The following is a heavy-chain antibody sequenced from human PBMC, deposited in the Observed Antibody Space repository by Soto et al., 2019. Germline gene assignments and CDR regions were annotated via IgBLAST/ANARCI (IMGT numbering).Heavy chain of an antibody. D-gene: IGHD5-18*01. CDR2: TYYRSKWYN. J-gene: IGHJ4*02. V-gene: IGHV6-1*01. CDR3: ARDQGDGYSYGSYFDY. Sequence: WVRQAPGQGLEWLGRTYYRSKWYNDYAVSVKSRITINPDTSKNQFSLQLNSVTPEDTAVYYCARDQGDGYSYGSYFDYWGQGTLVTVSS.